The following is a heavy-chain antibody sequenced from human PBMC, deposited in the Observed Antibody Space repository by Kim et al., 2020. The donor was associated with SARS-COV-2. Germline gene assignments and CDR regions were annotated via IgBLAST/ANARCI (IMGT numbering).Heavy chain of an antibody. Sequence: GGSLRLSCAASGFTFSDNYMEWVRQVPGKGLEWVGRSRNKVNSYTTEYAASVKGRFTISRDDSKNSLYLQMNSLKTEDTAVYYCTRTVYDLDFWGQGTLVTVSA. J-gene: IGHJ4*02. CDR1: GFTFSDNY. CDR2: SRNKVNSYTT. V-gene: IGHV3-72*01. CDR3: TRTVYDLDF. D-gene: IGHD3-3*01.